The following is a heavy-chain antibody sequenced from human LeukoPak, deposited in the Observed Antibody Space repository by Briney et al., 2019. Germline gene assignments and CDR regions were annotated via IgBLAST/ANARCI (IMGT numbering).Heavy chain of an antibody. Sequence: GGSLRLSCAASGFTFSSYSMNWVRQAPGKGLEWVSYISSSSSTIYYADSVKGRFTISRDNAKNSLYLQMNSLRAEDTAVYYCARIGTTGTTVTFDYWGQGTLVTVSS. CDR2: ISSSSSTI. CDR1: GFTFSSYS. J-gene: IGHJ4*02. V-gene: IGHV3-48*04. CDR3: ARIGTTGTTVTFDY. D-gene: IGHD1-1*01.